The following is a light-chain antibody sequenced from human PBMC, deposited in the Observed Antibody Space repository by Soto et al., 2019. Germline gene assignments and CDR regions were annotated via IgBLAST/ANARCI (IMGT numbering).Light chain of an antibody. J-gene: IGKJ4*01. Sequence: EIVFTPSPATLSLSPGERATLSCRASPSVSGSFAWYYYKPSQAPPLLISGASTAATGIPARFSGSGSGTEFTFTITSLQSEDSEVDYCHLDSLCRVPFGRGTKVDIK. CDR1: PSVSGS. V-gene: IGKV3-15*01. CDR3: HLDSLCRVP. CDR2: GAS.